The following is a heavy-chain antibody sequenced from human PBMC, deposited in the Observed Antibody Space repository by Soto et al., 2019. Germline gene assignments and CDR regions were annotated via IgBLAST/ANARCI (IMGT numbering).Heavy chain of an antibody. J-gene: IGHJ5*02. D-gene: IGHD3-3*01. CDR3: ARPMRDFWSGYHTWFDP. Sequence: GESLKISCKGSGYSFTSYWICWVRQIPGKGLEWMGIIYPGDSDTRYSPSFQGQVTISADKSISTAYLQWHSLKASDTAMYHRARPMRDFWSGYHTWFDPWGQGTLVTVSS. CDR2: IYPGDSDT. V-gene: IGHV5-51*01. CDR1: GYSFTSYW.